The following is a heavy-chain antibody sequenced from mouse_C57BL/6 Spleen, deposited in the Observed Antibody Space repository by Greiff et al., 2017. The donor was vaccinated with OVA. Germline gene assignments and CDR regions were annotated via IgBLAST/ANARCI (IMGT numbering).Heavy chain of an antibody. D-gene: IGHD2-5*01. CDR3: TRAGSKGHYYAMDY. J-gene: IGHJ4*01. V-gene: IGHV1-15*01. CDR2: IDPETGGT. CDR1: GYTFTDYE. Sequence: QVQLQQSGAELVRPGASVTLSCKASGYTFTDYEMHWVKQTPVHGLAWIGAIDPETGGTAYNQKFKGKAILTADKSSSTAYMELRSLTSEDSDVYYCTRAGSKGHYYAMDYWGQGTSVTVSS.